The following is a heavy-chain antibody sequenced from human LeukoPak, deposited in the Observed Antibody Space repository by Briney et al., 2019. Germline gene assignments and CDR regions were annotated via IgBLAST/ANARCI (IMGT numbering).Heavy chain of an antibody. V-gene: IGHV3-30*02. CDR2: IRYDGSNK. Sequence: GGSLRLSCAASGFTFSSYGMHWVRQAPGKGLEGVAFIRYDGSNKYYADSVKGRFTISRDNSKNTLYLQMNSLRAEDTAVYYCAKDRGGSYSHYYYYMDVWGKGTTVTVSS. D-gene: IGHD1-26*01. CDR1: GFTFSSYG. CDR3: AKDRGGSYSHYYYYMDV. J-gene: IGHJ6*03.